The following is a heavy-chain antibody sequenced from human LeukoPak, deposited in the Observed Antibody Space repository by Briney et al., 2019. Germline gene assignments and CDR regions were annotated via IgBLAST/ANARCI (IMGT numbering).Heavy chain of an antibody. Sequence: GGSLRLSCAASGFTVISNYMSWVRQAPGKGLEWVSLIYSGGSTYYAESVRDRFTISRDNSKNTLCLQMNSLRAEDTAVYYWATTRYDAFDIWGQGTMVTVSS. CDR1: GFTVISNY. CDR2: IYSGGST. D-gene: IGHD4-17*01. J-gene: IGHJ3*02. V-gene: IGHV3-53*01. CDR3: ATTRYDAFDI.